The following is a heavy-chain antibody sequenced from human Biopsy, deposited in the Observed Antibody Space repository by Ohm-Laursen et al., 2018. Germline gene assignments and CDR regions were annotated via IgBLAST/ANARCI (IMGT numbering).Heavy chain of an antibody. Sequence: SLRLSCTASEFNVDSNHMNWVRQAPGKGLEWVSMIHGSGGTDYADSVKGRFTVPRDNSKDTVYLQMNALRVDDTAMYYCAGAGGHSFWGQGALVTVSS. J-gene: IGHJ4*02. CDR2: IHGSGGT. CDR1: EFNVDSNH. V-gene: IGHV3-66*01. CDR3: AGAGGHSF. D-gene: IGHD3-16*01.